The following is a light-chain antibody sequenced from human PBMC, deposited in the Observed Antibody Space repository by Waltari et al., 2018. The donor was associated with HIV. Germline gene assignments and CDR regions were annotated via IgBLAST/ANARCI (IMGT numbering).Light chain of an antibody. CDR3: SSYTNRSTYV. CDR1: SSDVGGYKY. V-gene: IGLV2-14*03. J-gene: IGLJ1*01. Sequence: QSALTQPASVSGSPGQSITISCTGTSSDVGGYKYVPWYQQHPGKTPKLMIYDVSNRPSGVSNRFSGSKSGNTASLTISGLQAEDEADYYCSSYTNRSTYVFGTGTKVTVL. CDR2: DVS.